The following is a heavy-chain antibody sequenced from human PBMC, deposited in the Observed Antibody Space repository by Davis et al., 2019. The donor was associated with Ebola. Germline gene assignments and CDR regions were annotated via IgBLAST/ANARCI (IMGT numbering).Heavy chain of an antibody. CDR2: IYSGGST. Sequence: GGSLRLSCAASGFTVSSNYMSWVRQAPGKGLEWVSVIYSGGSTYYADSVKGRFTISRDNSKNTLYLQMNSLRAEDTAVYYCASEGSSSWYYFDYWGQGTLVTVSS. V-gene: IGHV3-66*01. CDR3: ASEGSSSWYYFDY. J-gene: IGHJ4*02. D-gene: IGHD6-13*01. CDR1: GFTVSSNY.